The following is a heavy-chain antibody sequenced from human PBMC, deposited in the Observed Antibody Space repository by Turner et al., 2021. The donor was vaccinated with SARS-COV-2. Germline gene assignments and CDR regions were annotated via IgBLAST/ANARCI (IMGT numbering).Heavy chain of an antibody. J-gene: IGHJ6*02. CDR2: IYSGGST. V-gene: IGHV3-53*01. CDR1: AFTVSSNY. CDR3: ARDRRVWFGELLYGLDV. D-gene: IGHD3-10*01. Sequence: EVQLVESGGGLIQPGGSLRLSCAASAFTVSSNYMSWVRQAPGKGLGWVSVIYSGGSTYYADSVKGRFTISRDNSKNTLYLQMNSLRAEDTAVYYCARDRRVWFGELLYGLDVWGQGTTVTVSS.